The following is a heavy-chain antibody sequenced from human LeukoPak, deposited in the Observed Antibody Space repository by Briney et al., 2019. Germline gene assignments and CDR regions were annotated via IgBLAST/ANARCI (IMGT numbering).Heavy chain of an antibody. CDR1: GFTFSSYG. CDR2: ISYDGSNK. CDR3: AKLIGYYDSSGYYSSSDY. Sequence: GGSLRLSCAASGFTFSSYGMHWVRQAPGKGLEWVAVISYDGSNKYYADSVKGRFTISRDNSKNTLYLQMNSLRAEDTAVYYCAKLIGYYDSSGYYSSSDYWGQGTLVTVSS. D-gene: IGHD3-22*01. V-gene: IGHV3-30*18. J-gene: IGHJ4*02.